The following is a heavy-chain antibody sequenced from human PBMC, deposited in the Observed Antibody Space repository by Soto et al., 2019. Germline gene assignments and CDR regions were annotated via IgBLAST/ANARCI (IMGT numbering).Heavy chain of an antibody. D-gene: IGHD3-16*01. V-gene: IGHV4-31*03. CDR2: IYYSGST. CDR3: ARGVLH. J-gene: IGHJ4*02. CDR1: GGSISSGGYY. Sequence: QVQLQESGPGLVKPSQTLSLTCTVSGGSISSGGYYWSWIRQHPGKGLEWIGSIYYSGSTYYNPSLQGRRTISADTSKTQFSLTLRSVTAAATAVYYCARGVLHWGQGTLVTVSS.